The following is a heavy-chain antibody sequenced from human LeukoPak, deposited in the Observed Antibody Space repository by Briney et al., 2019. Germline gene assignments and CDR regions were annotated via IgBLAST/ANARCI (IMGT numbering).Heavy chain of an antibody. J-gene: IGHJ6*04. CDR2: ISSSGSTI. CDR3: AELGITMIGGV. CDR1: GLTISSNY. Sequence: GGSLRLSCAASGLTISSNYMNWVRQAPGKGLEWVSYISSSGSTIYYADSVKGRFTISRDNAKNSLYLQMNSLRAKDTAVYYCAELGITMIGGVWGKGTTVTISS. V-gene: IGHV3-48*03. D-gene: IGHD3-10*02.